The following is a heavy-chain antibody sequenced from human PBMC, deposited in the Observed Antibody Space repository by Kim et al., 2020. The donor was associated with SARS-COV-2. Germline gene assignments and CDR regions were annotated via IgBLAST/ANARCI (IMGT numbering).Heavy chain of an antibody. D-gene: IGHD6-13*01. CDR3: ARHGHSWYPFDS. J-gene: IGHJ4*02. CDR2: IYYSGNT. V-gene: IGHV4-39*01. CDR1: GDSITNSNFF. Sequence: SETLSLTCTVSGDSITNSNFFWGWIRQPPGKGLEWIGTIYYSGNTYYNPSLKSRVIISVDTSNNQFSLKLNSVTAADTALYYCARHGHSWYPFDSWGQRTLVTVSS.